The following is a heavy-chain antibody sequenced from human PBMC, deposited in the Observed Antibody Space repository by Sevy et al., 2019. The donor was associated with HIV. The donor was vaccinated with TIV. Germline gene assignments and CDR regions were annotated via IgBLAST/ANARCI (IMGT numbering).Heavy chain of an antibody. D-gene: IGHD3-9*01. Sequence: GGSLRLSCAGSGFTFSNAWMSWVRQAPGKGLEWVSRIKSKTDGGTAHHAAPVKGRFTISRDDSKNTLYLQMNSLKTEDTAVYYCTTDGMYYDILTGYYRVVDYWGQGTLVTVSS. J-gene: IGHJ4*02. V-gene: IGHV3-15*01. CDR3: TTDGMYYDILTGYYRVVDY. CDR1: GFTFSNAW. CDR2: IKSKTDGGTA.